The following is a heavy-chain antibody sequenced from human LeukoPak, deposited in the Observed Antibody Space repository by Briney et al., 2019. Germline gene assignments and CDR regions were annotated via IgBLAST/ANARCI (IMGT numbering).Heavy chain of an antibody. V-gene: IGHV3-66*01. Sequence: GGSLRLSCAASGFTFSGNYMTWVRQAPGKGLECVSVIYSGGSTYYADSVEGRYTISRDNSKNTLYLHMNSLRAEDTAVDYCAGCRWNYHYFEHWGQGTLVTVSS. D-gene: IGHD1-7*01. J-gene: IGHJ4*02. CDR1: GFTFSGNY. CDR3: AGCRWNYHYFEH. CDR2: IYSGGST.